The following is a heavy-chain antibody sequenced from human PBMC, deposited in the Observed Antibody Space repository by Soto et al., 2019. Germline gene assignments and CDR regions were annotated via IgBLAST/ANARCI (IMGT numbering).Heavy chain of an antibody. D-gene: IGHD4-17*01. CDR3: ARGYGDYVSDY. V-gene: IGHV4-59*01. CDR2: IYYSGST. J-gene: IGHJ4*02. CDR1: GGSISSYY. Sequence: QVQLQESGPGLVKPSETLSLTCTVSGGSISSYYWNWIRQPPGKGLEWIGYIYYSGSTNYNPSLKSRVTISVDTSKNQFSLKLSSVPAADTAVYYCARGYGDYVSDYWGQGTLVTVSS.